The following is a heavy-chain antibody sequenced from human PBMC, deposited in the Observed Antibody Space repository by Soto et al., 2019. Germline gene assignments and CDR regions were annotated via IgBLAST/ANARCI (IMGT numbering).Heavy chain of an antibody. D-gene: IGHD3-22*01. CDR3: ARDYYDSSGYYGYYYYGMDV. CDR1: GGSINNYY. V-gene: IGHV4-59*01. CDR2: IYYSGST. Sequence: SETLSLTCTVSGGSINNYYWIWIRQPPGKGLEWIGHIYYSGSTNYNPSLKNRITISIDTYKNQFSLTLSSVTAADTAAYYCARDYYDSSGYYGYYYYGMDVWGQGTTVTVSS. J-gene: IGHJ6*02.